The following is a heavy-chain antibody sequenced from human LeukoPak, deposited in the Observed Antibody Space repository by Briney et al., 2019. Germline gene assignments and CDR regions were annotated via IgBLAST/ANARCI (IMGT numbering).Heavy chain of an antibody. CDR2: IYTSGST. D-gene: IGHD6-6*01. CDR3: ARCIAARPGRWFDP. CDR1: GGSISSGSYY. J-gene: IGHJ5*02. V-gene: IGHV4-61*02. Sequence: ASETLSLTCTVSGGSISSGSYYWSWIRQPAGKGLEWIGRIYTSGSTNYNPSLKSRVTISVDTSKNQFSLELSSVTAADTAVYYCARCIAARPGRWFDPWGQGTLVTVSS.